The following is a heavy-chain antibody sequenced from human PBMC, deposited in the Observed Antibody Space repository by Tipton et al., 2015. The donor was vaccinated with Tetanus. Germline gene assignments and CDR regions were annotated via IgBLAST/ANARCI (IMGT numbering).Heavy chain of an antibody. CDR2: IYYSGST. CDR1: GGSVSSGSYY. V-gene: IGHV4-61*01. CDR3: ARVPAGGFGERDY. J-gene: IGHJ4*01. D-gene: IGHD3-10*01. Sequence: TLSLTCTVFGGSVSSGSYYWSWIRQPPGKGLEWIGYIYYSGSTNYNPSLKSRVTISVDTSKNQFSLKLSSVTAADTAVYYCARVPAGGFGERDYWGHGTLVTVSS.